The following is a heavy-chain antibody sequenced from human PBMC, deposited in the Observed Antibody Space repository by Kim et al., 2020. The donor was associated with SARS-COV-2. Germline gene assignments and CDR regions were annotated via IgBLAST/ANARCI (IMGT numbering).Heavy chain of an antibody. CDR1: GFTFSSYW. V-gene: IGHV3-74*01. CDR3: ASLTIAAAITPYYFDY. CDR2: INSDGSST. Sequence: GGSLRLSCADSGFTFSSYWMHWVRQAPGKGLVWVSRINSDGSSTSYADSVKGRFTISRDNAKNTLYLQMNSLRAEDTAVYYCASLTIAAAITPYYFDYWGQGTLVTVSS. D-gene: IGHD6-13*01. J-gene: IGHJ4*02.